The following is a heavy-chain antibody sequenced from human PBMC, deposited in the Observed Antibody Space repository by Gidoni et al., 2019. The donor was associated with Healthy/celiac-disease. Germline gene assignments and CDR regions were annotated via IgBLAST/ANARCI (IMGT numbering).Heavy chain of an antibody. Sequence: QVQLQESGPGLVKPSQTLSLTCPVSGGSISSGSYYWSWIRQPAGKGLEWIGRIYTSGSTNYNPSLKSRVTISVDTSKNQFSLKLSSVTAADTAVYYCARVDSGGAFDYWGQGTLVTVSS. J-gene: IGHJ4*02. CDR2: IYTSGST. V-gene: IGHV4-61*02. CDR3: ARVDSGGAFDY. CDR1: GGSISSGSYY. D-gene: IGHD5-12*01.